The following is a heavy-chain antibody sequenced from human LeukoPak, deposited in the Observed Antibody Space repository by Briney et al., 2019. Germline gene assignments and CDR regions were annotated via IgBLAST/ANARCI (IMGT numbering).Heavy chain of an antibody. Sequence: RTSETLSLTCSVSGGSMNTYYWTWIRQPPGKGLEWIGYVYYSGSTNYSPSLKSRVTISLDTSKNQFSLTLSSVTAADTAVYYCARDGGYYYDFTDSSAYEPDRFDIWGQGTMVTVSS. CDR3: ARDGGYYYDFTDSSAYEPDRFDI. V-gene: IGHV4-59*08. CDR2: VYYSGST. CDR1: GGSMNTYY. D-gene: IGHD3-22*01. J-gene: IGHJ3*02.